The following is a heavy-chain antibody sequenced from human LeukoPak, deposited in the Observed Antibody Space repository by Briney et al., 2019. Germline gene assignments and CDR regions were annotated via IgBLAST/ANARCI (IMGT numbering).Heavy chain of an antibody. CDR2: INAGNGNT. D-gene: IGHD3-22*01. J-gene: IGHJ4*02. Sequence: ASVKVSCKASGYTFTSYAMHWVRQAPGQRLEWMGWINAGNGNTKYSQKFQGRVTITRDTSASTAYMELSSLRSEDTAVYYCVYDSSGYYGEPDYWGQGTLVTVSS. V-gene: IGHV1-3*01. CDR1: GYTFTSYA. CDR3: VYDSSGYYGEPDY.